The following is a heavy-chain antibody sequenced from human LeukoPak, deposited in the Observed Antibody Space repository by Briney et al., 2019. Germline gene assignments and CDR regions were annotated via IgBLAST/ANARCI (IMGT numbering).Heavy chain of an antibody. V-gene: IGHV6-1*01. D-gene: IGHD2-8*01. Sequence: SQTLSLTCAISGDSVSSKTVAWNWIRQSPSRGLEWLGKTAYRSRWFTDYAVPVKGRITINPDTSKNQFSLELNSVTPEDTAVYYCARDPRCAAGIFFDYWGQGILVTVSS. CDR3: ARDPRCAAGIFFDY. J-gene: IGHJ4*02. CDR1: GDSVSSKTVA. CDR2: TAYRSRWFT.